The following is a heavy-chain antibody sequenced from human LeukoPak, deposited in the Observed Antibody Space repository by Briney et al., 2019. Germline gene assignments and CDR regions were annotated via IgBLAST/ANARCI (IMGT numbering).Heavy chain of an antibody. CDR1: GFTVSSSS. D-gene: IGHD3-22*01. CDR2: ISSSSSYI. J-gene: IGHJ6*02. CDR3: ARDNYYDSSGYYPDYYYYYGMDV. V-gene: IGHV3-21*01. Sequence: GGSLRLSCAASGFTVSSSSMNWVRLGPGKGLEWVSSISSSSSYIYYADSVKGRFTISRDNAKNSLYLQMNSLRAEDTAVYYCARDNYYDSSGYYPDYYYYYGMDVWGQGTTVTVSS.